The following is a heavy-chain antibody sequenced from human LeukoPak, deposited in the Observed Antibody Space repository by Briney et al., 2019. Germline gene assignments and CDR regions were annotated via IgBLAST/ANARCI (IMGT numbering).Heavy chain of an antibody. CDR2: INWNGGST. J-gene: IGHJ4*02. D-gene: IGHD3-9*01. V-gene: IGHV3-20*04. CDR3: ARVNYDILTGYSWGGDF. CDR1: GFTFDYYG. Sequence: TGGSLRLSCAASGFTFDYYGMNWVRQTPGKGLEWVSGINWNGGSTGYADSVRGRFTISRDNAKNSLYLQMNSLRAEDTALYYCARVNYDILTGYSWGGDFWGQGTLVTVSS.